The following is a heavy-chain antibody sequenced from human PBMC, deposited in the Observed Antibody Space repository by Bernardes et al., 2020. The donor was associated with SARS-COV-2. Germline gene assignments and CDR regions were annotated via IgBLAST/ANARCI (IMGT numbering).Heavy chain of an antibody. CDR2: INPNTGGT. V-gene: IGHV1-2*02. D-gene: IGHD2-21*02. J-gene: IGHJ4*02. CDR1: GYTFTRYF. Sequence: ASVKVSCKPSGYTFTRYFIHWVRQAPGQRLEWMGWINPNTGGTNYLQKFQGRVTMTRDTSITTAYMELGRLGSDDTAIYYCARTRTTISTTGIPVDYWGQGTLVTVSS. CDR3: ARTRTTISTTGIPVDY.